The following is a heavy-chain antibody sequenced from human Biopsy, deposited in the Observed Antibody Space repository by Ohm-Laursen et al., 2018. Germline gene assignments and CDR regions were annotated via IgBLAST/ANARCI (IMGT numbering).Heavy chain of an antibody. CDR1: AGSISSDW. CDR3: ARGSSYGYDFDY. J-gene: IGHJ4*02. CDR2: IYTSGSP. D-gene: IGHD5-18*01. Sequence: SDTLSLTCTVSAGSISSDWWSWIRQPAGKGLEWIGRIYTSGSPNYNLSLESRVTISVDTSKNQFSLKLSSVIAADTAVYFCARGSSYGYDFDYWGQGTLVAVSS. V-gene: IGHV4-4*07.